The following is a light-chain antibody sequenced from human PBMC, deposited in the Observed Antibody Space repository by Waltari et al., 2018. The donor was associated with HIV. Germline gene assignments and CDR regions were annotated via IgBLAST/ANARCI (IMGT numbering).Light chain of an antibody. CDR1: QSLYSSNNKNY. V-gene: IGKV4-1*01. Sequence: DIVMTQSPDSLPVSLGERATINCKSSQSLYSSNNKNYLAWYQQKPGQPPKLLIYWASNRESGVPDRFSGSGSGNDFTLTISSLQAEDVAVYYCQQYYVTSPLTFGGGTKVEIK. CDR3: QQYYVTSPLT. J-gene: IGKJ4*01. CDR2: WAS.